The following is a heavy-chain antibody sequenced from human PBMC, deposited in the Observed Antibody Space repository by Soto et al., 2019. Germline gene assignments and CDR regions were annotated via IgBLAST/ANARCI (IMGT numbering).Heavy chain of an antibody. V-gene: IGHV1-69*01. CDR2: IIPIFGTA. Sequence: QVQLVQSGAEVKKPGSSVKVSCKASGGTFSSYAISWVRQAPGQGLEWMGGIIPIFGTANYAHKFQGRVTITADESTSTAYMELSSLRSEDTAVYYCARERNIVVLPAAMPYDAFDIWGQGTMVTVSS. CDR1: GGTFSSYA. D-gene: IGHD2-2*01. J-gene: IGHJ3*02. CDR3: ARERNIVVLPAAMPYDAFDI.